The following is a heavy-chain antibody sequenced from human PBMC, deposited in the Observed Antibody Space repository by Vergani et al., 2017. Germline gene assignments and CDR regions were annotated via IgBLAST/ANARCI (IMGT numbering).Heavy chain of an antibody. D-gene: IGHD6-13*01. CDR3: ARRWYSSSWQYFSLDV. J-gene: IGHJ6*02. CDR1: GYSFTSYW. V-gene: IGHV5-10-1*03. CDR2: IDPSDSYT. Sequence: EVQLVQSGAEVKKPGESLRISCKGSGYSFTSYWISWVRQMPGKGLEGMGRIDPSDSYTNYSPSFQGHVTISADQSISTAYLQWSSLKASDTAMYYCARRWYSSSWQYFSLDVWGQGTTVTVSS.